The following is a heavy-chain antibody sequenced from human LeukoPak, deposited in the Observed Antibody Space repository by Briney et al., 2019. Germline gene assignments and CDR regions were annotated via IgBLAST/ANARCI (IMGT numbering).Heavy chain of an antibody. J-gene: IGHJ4*02. CDR3: AREARSGIAADY. CDR2: TYYSDST. CDR1: GGSISSYY. D-gene: IGHD6-13*01. V-gene: IGHV4-59*01. Sequence: TSETLSFTCTVSGGSISSYYWSWIRQPPGKGLEWIAYTYYSDSTNYNPSLKSRVTISVDTSKNQFSLKLSSVTAADTAVYYCAREARSGIAADYWGQGTLVTVSS.